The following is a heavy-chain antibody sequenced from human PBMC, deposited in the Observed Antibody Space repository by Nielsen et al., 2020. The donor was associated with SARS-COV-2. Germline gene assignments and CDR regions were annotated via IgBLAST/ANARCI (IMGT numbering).Heavy chain of an antibody. D-gene: IGHD1-14*01. V-gene: IGHV3-48*01. CDR1: GFTLSTYS. J-gene: IGHJ4*02. Sequence: GESLKISCAASGFTLSTYSMNWVRQAPGKGLEWISYISGSSNTIFYADSVKGRFTVSRDNAKNSLYLRMNSLRAEDTAIYYCARDREPGYNAVDYWGQGTLVTVSS. CDR2: ISGSSNTI. CDR3: ARDREPGYNAVDY.